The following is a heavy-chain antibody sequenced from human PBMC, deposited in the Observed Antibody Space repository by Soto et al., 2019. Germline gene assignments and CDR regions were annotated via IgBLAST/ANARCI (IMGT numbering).Heavy chain of an antibody. CDR1: GGSISSGDYY. Sequence: PSETLSLTCTVSGGSISSGDYYWSWIRQPPGKGLEWIGYIYYSGSTYYNPSLKSRVTISVDTSKNQFSLKLSSVTAADTAVYYCARTSPDQFGDYVDYWGQGTLVTV. CDR3: ARTSPDQFGDYVDY. V-gene: IGHV4-30-4*01. CDR2: IYYSGST. D-gene: IGHD2-2*01. J-gene: IGHJ4*02.